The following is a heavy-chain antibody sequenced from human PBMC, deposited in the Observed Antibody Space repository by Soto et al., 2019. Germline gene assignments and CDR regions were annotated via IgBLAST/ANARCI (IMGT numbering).Heavy chain of an antibody. CDR3: TRGLRYYYDSSGSHPHSCDI. D-gene: IGHD3-22*01. Sequence: GGSLRLPCPPSGFPFGDYAMSWFGQAPGKGLEWVGFIRRKAYGGTTEYAASVKGRFTISTDDSKSIAYLQVNSLKTEDTAVYFCTRGLRYYYDSSGSHPHSCDIWGKGTMVTVSS. CDR1: GFPFGDYA. CDR2: IRRKAYGGTT. J-gene: IGHJ3*02. V-gene: IGHV3-49*03.